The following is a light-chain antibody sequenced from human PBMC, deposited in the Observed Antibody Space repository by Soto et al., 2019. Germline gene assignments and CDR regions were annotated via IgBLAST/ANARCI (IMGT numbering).Light chain of an antibody. CDR2: EVS. V-gene: IGLV2-14*03. CDR1: SSDIGAYDY. Sequence: QSFLAQPAAVSWSPVQWITISCIETSSDIGAYDYVSWYQQHPGRAPKLIIYEVSHRFSGLSYRFSGSKSGNTASLTISVIQAEDEGDYYCTSFAPGRIYIFGSGTKVTV. CDR3: TSFAPGRIYI. J-gene: IGLJ1*01.